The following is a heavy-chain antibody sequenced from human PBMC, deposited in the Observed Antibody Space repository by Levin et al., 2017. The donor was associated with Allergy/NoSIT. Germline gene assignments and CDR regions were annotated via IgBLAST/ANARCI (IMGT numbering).Heavy chain of an antibody. Sequence: GGSLRLSCGASGFTFSGFAMSWVRQAPGKGLEWVSGLSAGGGDTYYADSVKGRFTISRDNSKNTLYLQMNSLRAEDTAVYYCAKHSAVGVRCFDYWGQGTLVTVSS. J-gene: IGHJ4*02. V-gene: IGHV3-23*01. CDR1: GFTFSGFA. D-gene: IGHD3-10*02. CDR3: AKHSAVGVRCFDY. CDR2: LSAGGGDT.